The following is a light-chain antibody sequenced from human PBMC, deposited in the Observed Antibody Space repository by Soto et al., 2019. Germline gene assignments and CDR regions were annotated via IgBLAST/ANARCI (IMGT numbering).Light chain of an antibody. J-gene: IGLJ1*01. CDR1: SSNIGAGYD. Sequence: QSVLTQPPSVSGAPGQRVTISCTGSSSNIGAGYDVHWYQQLPGTAPKLLIYGNSNRPSGVPDRFSGFKSGTSASLAITGLQAEDEADYYCQSYDSSLSKDVFGTGTKLTVL. V-gene: IGLV1-40*01. CDR2: GNS. CDR3: QSYDSSLSKDV.